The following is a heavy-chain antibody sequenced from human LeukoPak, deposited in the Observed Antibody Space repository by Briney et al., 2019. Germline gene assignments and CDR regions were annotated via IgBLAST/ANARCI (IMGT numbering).Heavy chain of an antibody. CDR1: GGSVSSGSYY. Sequence: SETLSLTCTVSGGSVSSGSYYWSWIRQPRGKGLEWIGYIYYSGSTNYNPSLKSRVTISVDTSKNQFSLKLSSVTAADTAVYYCARDRRDGMDVWGQGTTVTVSS. V-gene: IGHV4-61*01. J-gene: IGHJ6*02. CDR2: IYYSGST. CDR3: ARDRRDGMDV.